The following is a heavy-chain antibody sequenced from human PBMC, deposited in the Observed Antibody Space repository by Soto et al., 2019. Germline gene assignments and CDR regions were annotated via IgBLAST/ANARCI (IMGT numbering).Heavy chain of an antibody. D-gene: IGHD6-6*01. V-gene: IGHV3-23*01. Sequence: GGALRVSCAASGSPFSSTDMTWVRQAPGKGLDWVSTIDGSGGTTYYADSVKGRFTISRDNSMSTVYLQMNSLRADDTALYYCAKSSGWFNTWGQGALVTVSS. CDR3: AKSSGWFNT. CDR1: GSPFSSTD. J-gene: IGHJ5*02. CDR2: IDGSGGTT.